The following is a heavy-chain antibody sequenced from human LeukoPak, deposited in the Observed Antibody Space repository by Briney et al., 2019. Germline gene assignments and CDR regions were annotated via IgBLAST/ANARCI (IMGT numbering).Heavy chain of an antibody. J-gene: IGHJ3*02. CDR1: GYTFTSNY. Sequence: GASVKVSCKAFGYTFTSNYMHWVRQAPGQGPEWMGVISPSGGSTTYAQKFQGRVTLTRDMSTSTDYLELSSLRSEDTAVYYCARDKDSGHDSPRFATFDIWGQGTMVTVSS. CDR2: ISPSGGST. D-gene: IGHD5-12*01. CDR3: ARDKDSGHDSPRFATFDI. V-gene: IGHV1-46*01.